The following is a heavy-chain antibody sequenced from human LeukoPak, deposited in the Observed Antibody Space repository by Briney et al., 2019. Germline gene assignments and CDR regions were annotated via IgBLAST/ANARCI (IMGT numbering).Heavy chain of an antibody. CDR3: ARGILGYCSGGSCPDAFDI. CDR2: IYYSGST. D-gene: IGHD2-15*01. J-gene: IGHJ3*02. Sequence: SETLSLTCTVSGGSISSYYWSWIRQPPGKGLEWIGYIYYSGSTNYNPSLKSRVTISVDTCKNQLYLKLRSVPAADTAVYYCARGILGYCSGGSCPDAFDIWGQGTMVTVSS. CDR1: GGSISSYY. V-gene: IGHV4-59*08.